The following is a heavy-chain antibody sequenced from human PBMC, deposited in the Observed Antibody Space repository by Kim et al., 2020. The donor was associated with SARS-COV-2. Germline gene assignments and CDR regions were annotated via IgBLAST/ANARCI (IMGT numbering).Heavy chain of an antibody. D-gene: IGHD6-19*01. CDR3: AKASMAVAGSHWFDP. CDR1: GITFSNYG. J-gene: IGHJ5*02. Sequence: GGSLRLSCAASGITFSNYGMHWVRQAPGKGLEWVGVVLYDGSNQYYADSVKGRFSISRDNSKNTLYLQMSSLGADDTAVYYCAKASMAVAGSHWFDPWGQGTLVTVSS. CDR2: VLYDGSNQ. V-gene: IGHV3-30*18.